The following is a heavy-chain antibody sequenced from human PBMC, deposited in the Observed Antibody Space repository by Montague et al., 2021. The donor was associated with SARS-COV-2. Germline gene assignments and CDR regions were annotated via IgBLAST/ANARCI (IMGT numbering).Heavy chain of an antibody. CDR3: ARVGWELRVGDDYFDY. V-gene: IGHV4-59*01. CDR1: GGSISPYY. J-gene: IGHJ4*02. Sequence: SETLSLTCTVSGGSISPYYWSWIRQPPGKGLEWIGNIYYTGSTNYNSSLKSRLTISVDTSENQFSLKVTSVTPADTAVYYCARVGWELRVGDDYFDYWGQGTLVTVSS. D-gene: IGHD1-26*01. CDR2: IYYTGST.